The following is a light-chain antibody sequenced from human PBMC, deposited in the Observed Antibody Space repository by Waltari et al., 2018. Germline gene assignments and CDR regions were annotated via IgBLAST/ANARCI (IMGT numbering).Light chain of an antibody. CDR2: GAS. J-gene: IGKJ1*01. CDR3: KQYSNWPRT. CDR1: QSVSSS. V-gene: IGKV3-15*01. Sequence: EIVLTQSPATLSLSPGERATLSCRASQSVSSSLAWYQQKPGQAPRLLIYGASSRATGIQDRFSGSGSGTDFTLTISSLEPEDFAVYYCKQYSNWPRTFGQGTKVEIK.